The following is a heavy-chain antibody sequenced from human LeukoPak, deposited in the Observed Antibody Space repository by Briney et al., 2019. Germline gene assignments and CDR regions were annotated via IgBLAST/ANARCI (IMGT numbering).Heavy chain of an antibody. CDR2: IYNYGST. V-gene: IGHV3-53*01. CDR1: GLTVSSSY. J-gene: IGHJ3*02. Sequence: PGGSLRLSCAASGLTVSSSYMSWVRQAPGKGLEWVSIIYNYGSTYYADSMKGRFTISRDNSKNTLYLQVNSLRAEDTAMYYCARNILFAFDIWGQGTMVTVSS. CDR3: ARNILFAFDI.